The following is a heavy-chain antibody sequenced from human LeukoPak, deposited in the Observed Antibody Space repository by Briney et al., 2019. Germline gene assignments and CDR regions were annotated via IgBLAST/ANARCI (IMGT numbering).Heavy chain of an antibody. J-gene: IGHJ4*02. D-gene: IGHD3-16*01. Sequence: SVKVSCKASGGTFSSYAISWVRQAPGQGLEWMGGIIPIFGTANYAQKFQGRVTITADKSTSTAYMELSSLRSEDTAVYYCASTGAWGSRIDYWGQGTLVTVSS. V-gene: IGHV1-69*06. CDR1: GGTFSSYA. CDR2: IIPIFGTA. CDR3: ASTGAWGSRIDY.